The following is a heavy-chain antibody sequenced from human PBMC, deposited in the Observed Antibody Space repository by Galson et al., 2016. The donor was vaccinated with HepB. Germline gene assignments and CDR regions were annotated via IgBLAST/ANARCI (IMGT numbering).Heavy chain of an antibody. Sequence: SLRLSCAASGFIISTYDMHWVRQAAGKGLEWVSVIGIADDTYYGEPVKGRFTISREDAKNSLYLQMNSLRAGDTAVYYCARTIDGEYFDHWGQGALVTVSS. CDR3: ARTIDGEYFDH. J-gene: IGHJ4*02. D-gene: IGHD3-10*01. CDR2: IGIADDT. CDR1: GFIISTYD. V-gene: IGHV3-13*01.